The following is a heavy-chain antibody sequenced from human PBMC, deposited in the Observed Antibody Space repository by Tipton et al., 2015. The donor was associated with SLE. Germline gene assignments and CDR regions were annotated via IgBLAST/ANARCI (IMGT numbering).Heavy chain of an antibody. J-gene: IGHJ3*02. CDR1: GFTFSSYE. Sequence: SLRLSCAASGFTFSSYEMNWVRQAPGKGLEWVSYISSSGSTIYYADSVKGRFTISRDNAKNSLYLQMNSLRAEDTAVYYCSSPGRTVAGHDAFGIWGQGTMVTVSS. V-gene: IGHV3-48*03. D-gene: IGHD6-19*01. CDR2: ISSSGSTI. CDR3: SSPGRTVAGHDAFGI.